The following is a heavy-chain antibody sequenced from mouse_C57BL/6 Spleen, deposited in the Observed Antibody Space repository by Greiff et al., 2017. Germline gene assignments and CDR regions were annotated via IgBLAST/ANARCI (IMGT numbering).Heavy chain of an antibody. J-gene: IGHJ3*01. V-gene: IGHV1-54*01. CDR3: ARKGANWGPWFAY. Sequence: QVQLQQSGAELVRPGTSVKVSCKASGYAFTNYLIEWVKQRPGQGLEWIGVINPGSGGTNYNEKFKGKATLTADKSSSTAYMQLSSRTSEDSAVYFCARKGANWGPWFAYWGQGTLVTVSA. CDR1: GYAFTNYL. D-gene: IGHD4-1*01. CDR2: INPGSGGT.